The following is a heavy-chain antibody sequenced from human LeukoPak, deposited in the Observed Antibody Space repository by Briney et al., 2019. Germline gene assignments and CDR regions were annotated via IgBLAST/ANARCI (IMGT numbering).Heavy chain of an antibody. D-gene: IGHD6-19*01. CDR3: ARERYSSGWDAFDV. CDR1: GFTVSSNY. CDR2: IYSGGST. V-gene: IGHV3-53*01. J-gene: IGHJ3*01. Sequence: GGSLRLSCAASGFTVSSNYMSWVRQAPGKGLEWVSVIYSGGSTYYADSVKGRFTISRDNSKNTLYLQMNSLSAEDTAVYYCARERYSSGWDAFDVWGQGTKVTVSS.